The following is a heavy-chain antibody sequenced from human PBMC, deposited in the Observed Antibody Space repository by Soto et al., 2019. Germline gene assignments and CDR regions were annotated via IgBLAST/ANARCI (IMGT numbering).Heavy chain of an antibody. V-gene: IGHV1-8*01. J-gene: IGHJ5*02. Sequence: QVQLVQSGAEVKKPGASVKVSCKASGYTFSSYDINWVRQATGQGLEWMGWMNPNSGNTDYAQKLQGRVTMTRNTSIRTAYMELSSLISEATAVYYCAIRDLLWERNWFDPWGQGTLVTVSS. D-gene: IGHD1-26*01. CDR3: AIRDLLWERNWFDP. CDR1: GYTFSSYD. CDR2: MNPNSGNT.